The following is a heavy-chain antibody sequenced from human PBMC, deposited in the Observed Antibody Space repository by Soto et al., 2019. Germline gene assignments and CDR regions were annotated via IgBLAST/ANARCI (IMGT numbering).Heavy chain of an antibody. J-gene: IGHJ6*02. CDR1: GGTFSSYT. Sequence: SVKVYCKASGGTFSSYTISWVRQAPGQGLEWMGRIIPILGIANYAQKFQGRVTITADKSTSTAYMELSSLRSEDTAVYYCAVKVPYYGMDVWGQGTTVTVSS. V-gene: IGHV1-69*02. CDR3: AVKVPYYGMDV. CDR2: IIPILGIA.